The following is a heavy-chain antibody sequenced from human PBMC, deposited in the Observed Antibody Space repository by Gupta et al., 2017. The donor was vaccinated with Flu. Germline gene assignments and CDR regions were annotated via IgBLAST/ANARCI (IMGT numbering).Heavy chain of an antibody. CDR1: YY. CDR2: INPNSGGT. J-gene: IGHJ4*02. CDR3: ARDRPYSSGWNLFDY. Sequence: YYMHWVRQAPGQGLEGMGWINPNSGGTNYEKKWQGRVTMTRETSISTAERELSRLRSDETAVYYSARDRPYSSGWNLFDYGGQGTLVTVSS. V-gene: IGHV1-2*02. D-gene: IGHD6-19*01.